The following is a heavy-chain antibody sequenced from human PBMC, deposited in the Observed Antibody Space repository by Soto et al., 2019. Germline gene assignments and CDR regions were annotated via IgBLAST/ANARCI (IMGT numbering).Heavy chain of an antibody. CDR1: GFTFDDYA. CDR2: ISWDSGTI. D-gene: IGHD6-13*01. CDR3: AKDMRGGSSSSRYYYGVDG. V-gene: IGHV3-9*01. J-gene: IGHJ6*02. Sequence: EVQLVESGGGLVQPGRSLRLSCAASGFTFDDYAMHWVRQAPGKGLEWVSGISWDSGTIVYVDSVKGRFTISRDNAKXXLXXQMNSLRAEDTALYYCAKDMRGGSSSSRYYYGVDGWGQGTTVTVSS.